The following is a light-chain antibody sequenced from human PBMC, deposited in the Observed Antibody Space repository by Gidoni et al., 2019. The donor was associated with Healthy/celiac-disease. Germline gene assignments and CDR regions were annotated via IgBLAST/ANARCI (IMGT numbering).Light chain of an antibody. CDR1: SSDVGDYNY. CDR3: SSYTSSSTWV. CDR2: DVS. V-gene: IGLV2-14*03. J-gene: IGLJ3*02. Sequence: QSALTQPDPASGSPGQSITISCTGTSSDVGDYNYVSWYQQHPGKAPTLTIYDVSNRPSGVSNRFSGSKSGNTASLSISELQAEDEADYYCSSYTSSSTWVFGGGTKLT.